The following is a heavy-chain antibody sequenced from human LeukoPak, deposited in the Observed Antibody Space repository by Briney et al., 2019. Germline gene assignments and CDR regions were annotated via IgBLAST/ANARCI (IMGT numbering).Heavy chain of an antibody. V-gene: IGHV1-2*02. CDR2: INPNSGGT. CDR3: ARDQVLAAGTGAVWFDP. J-gene: IGHJ5*02. D-gene: IGHD6-13*01. CDR1: GYTFIGYH. Sequence: ASVKVSCKASGYTFIGYHMHWVRQAPGQGLEWMGWINPNSGGTNYAQKFQGRVTMTRDTSISTAYMELSRLRSDDTAVYYCARDQVLAAGTGAVWFDPWGQGTLVTVSS.